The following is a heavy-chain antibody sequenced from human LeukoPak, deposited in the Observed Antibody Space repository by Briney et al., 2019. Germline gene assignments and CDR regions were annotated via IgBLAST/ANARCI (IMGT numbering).Heavy chain of an antibody. CDR2: ISAYNGNT. CDR1: GYTFTSYG. CDR3: ARDRRIAVAVDDAFDI. Sequence: ASVKVSCKASGYTFTSYGISWVRQAPGQGLEWMGWISAYNGNTNYAQKLQGRVTMTTDTSTSTAYMELRSLRSDDTAVYYCARDRRIAVAVDDAFDIWGQGTMVTVSS. J-gene: IGHJ3*02. V-gene: IGHV1-18*04. D-gene: IGHD6-19*01.